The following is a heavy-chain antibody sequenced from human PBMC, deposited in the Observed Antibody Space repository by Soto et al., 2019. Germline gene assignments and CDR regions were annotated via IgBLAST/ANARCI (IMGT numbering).Heavy chain of an antibody. CDR2: INTKNGGT. CDR3: ASSVTVRPGRGDYYALDV. D-gene: IGHD6-6*01. J-gene: IGHJ6*02. V-gene: IGHV1-2*06. Sequence: ASVKVSCKASGYPFTAYYIHWVRQAPGQGLEWVGRINTKNGGTNYAQKFQGRVTMTRDPSINTAFMDLTSLGSDDTAVLYCASSVTVRPGRGDYYALDVWGQGTTVTV. CDR1: GYPFTAYY.